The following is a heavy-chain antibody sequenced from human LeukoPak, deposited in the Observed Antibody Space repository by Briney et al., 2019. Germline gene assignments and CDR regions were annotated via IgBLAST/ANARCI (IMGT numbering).Heavy chain of an antibody. J-gene: IGHJ4*02. V-gene: IGHV3-64*01. Sequence: PGGSLRLSCAASGFTFSSYAMHWVRQAPGKGLEYLSAISSNGGSTYYANSVKGRFTISRDNSKNTLYLQMGSLRAEDMAVYYCARDDSSGYQADYWGQGTLVTVSS. CDR3: ARDDSSGYQADY. D-gene: IGHD3-22*01. CDR1: GFTFSSYA. CDR2: ISSNGGST.